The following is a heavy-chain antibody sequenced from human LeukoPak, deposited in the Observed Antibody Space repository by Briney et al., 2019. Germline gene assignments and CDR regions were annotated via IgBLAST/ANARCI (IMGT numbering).Heavy chain of an antibody. CDR2: ISGSGGST. D-gene: IGHD3-9*01. V-gene: IGHV3-23*01. Sequence: PGGSLRLSCAASGFTFSSYAMSWVRQAPGKGLEWVSAISGSGGSTYYADSVKGRFTISRDNSKNTLYLQMNSLRAEDTAVYYCAKSAMKRYFDWLLYYFDYWGQGTLVTVSS. CDR3: AKSAMKRYFDWLLYYFDY. J-gene: IGHJ4*02. CDR1: GFTFSSYA.